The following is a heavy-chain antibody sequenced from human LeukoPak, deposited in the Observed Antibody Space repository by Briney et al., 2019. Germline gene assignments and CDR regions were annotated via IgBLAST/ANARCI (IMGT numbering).Heavy chain of an antibody. J-gene: IGHJ4*02. D-gene: IGHD5-24*01. Sequence: PSETLSLTCTVSGGSISSYYWSWIRQPPGKGLEWIRYIYYSGSTNYNPSLKSRVTISVDTSKNQFSLKLSSVTAADTAVYYCARARRDGYNKTPDYWGQGTLVTVSS. CDR2: IYYSGST. V-gene: IGHV4-59*01. CDR3: ARARRDGYNKTPDY. CDR1: GGSISSYY.